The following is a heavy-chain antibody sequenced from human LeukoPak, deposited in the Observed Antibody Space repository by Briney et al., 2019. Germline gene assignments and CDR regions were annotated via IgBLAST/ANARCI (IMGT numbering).Heavy chain of an antibody. J-gene: IGHJ6*03. CDR1: GGTFSSYA. CDR3: ARFMAAAGTYYYYMDV. CDR2: IIPIFGTA. V-gene: IGHV1-69*05. Sequence: GASVKVSCKASGGTFSSYAISWVRQAPGQGLEWMGGIIPIFGTANYAQKFQGRVTITTDESTSTAYMELSSLRSEDTAVYYCARFMAAAGTYYYYMDVWGKGTTVTVSS. D-gene: IGHD6-13*01.